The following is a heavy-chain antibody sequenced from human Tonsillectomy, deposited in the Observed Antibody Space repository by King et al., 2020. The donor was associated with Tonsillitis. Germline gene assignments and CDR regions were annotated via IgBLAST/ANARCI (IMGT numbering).Heavy chain of an antibody. V-gene: IGHV3-23*01. CDR3: AKDLRGYTPDAFDI. D-gene: IGHD5-12*01. Sequence: VQSGGSLRLSCAASGFTFSSYAMTWVRQAPGKGLGWVSAITGSGLSTYYADSVKGRFTISRDNSKNTLYLQMNSLRVEDTAVYYCAKDLRGYTPDAFDIGGQGPMVTASS. J-gene: IGHJ3*02. CDR2: ITGSGLST. CDR1: GFTFSSYA.